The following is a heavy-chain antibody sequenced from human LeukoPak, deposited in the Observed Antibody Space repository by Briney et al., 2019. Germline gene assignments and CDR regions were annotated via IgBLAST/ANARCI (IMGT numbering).Heavy chain of an antibody. CDR3: ARHLHSPDSDD. J-gene: IGHJ4*02. CDR2: IHFTGST. Sequence: SETLSLTCTVSGGSIDTSSYYWAWVRQPPGKGLEWIGSIHFTGSTYYRSSLKSRVTISKDTSKNQFSLKLNSVTAADTGVYYCARHLHSPDSDDWGQGTLVTVSS. V-gene: IGHV4-39*01. CDR1: GGSIDTSSYY.